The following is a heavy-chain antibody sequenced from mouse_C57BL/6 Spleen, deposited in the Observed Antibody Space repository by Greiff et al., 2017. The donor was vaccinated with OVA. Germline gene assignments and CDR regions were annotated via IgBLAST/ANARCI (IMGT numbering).Heavy chain of an antibody. CDR2: ISSGGDYT. CDR3: TRDPPGSSPHGDYGV. J-gene: IGHJ1*03. CDR1: GFTFSSYA. Sequence: EVKLVESGEGLVKPGGSLKLSCAASGFTFSSYAMSWVRQTPEQRLEWVAYISSGGDYTYYADTVKGRFTISRDTARNTLYLQISSLTSEDTAMYYCTRDPPGSSPHGDYGVWGTGATVTVAS. V-gene: IGHV5-9-1*02. D-gene: IGHD1-1*01.